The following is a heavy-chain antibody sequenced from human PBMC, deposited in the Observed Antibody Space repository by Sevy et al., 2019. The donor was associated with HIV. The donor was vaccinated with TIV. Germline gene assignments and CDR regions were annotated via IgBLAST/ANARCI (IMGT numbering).Heavy chain of an antibody. CDR3: AKGSRKYYYDSSGYYGD. J-gene: IGHJ4*01. Sequence: GGSLRLSCVASGFTLSNYAMSWVRQAPGKGLEWVSILSASGGSTYYAESVKGRVTISRDNSKNTLDPEMNSLRGEDTAVYYCAKGSRKYYYDSSGYYGDWGQGTLVTVSS. D-gene: IGHD3-22*01. V-gene: IGHV3-23*01. CDR1: GFTLSNYA. CDR2: LSASGGST.